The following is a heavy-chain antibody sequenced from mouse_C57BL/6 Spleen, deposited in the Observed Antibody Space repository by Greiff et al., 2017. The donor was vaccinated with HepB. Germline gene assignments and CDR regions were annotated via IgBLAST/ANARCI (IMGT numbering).Heavy chain of an antibody. CDR3: ARYKSGEGYFDY. V-gene: IGHV7-3*01. Sequence: EVQRVESGGGLVQPGGSLSLSCAASGFTFTDYYMSWVRQPPGKALEWLGFIRNKANGYTTEYSASVKGRFTISRDNSQSILYLQMNALRAEDSATYYCARYKSGEGYFDYWGQGTTLTVSS. D-gene: IGHD1-3*01. J-gene: IGHJ2*01. CDR2: IRNKANGYTT. CDR1: GFTFTDYY.